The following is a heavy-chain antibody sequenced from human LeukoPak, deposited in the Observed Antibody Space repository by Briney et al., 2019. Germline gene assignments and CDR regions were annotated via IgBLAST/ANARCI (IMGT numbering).Heavy chain of an antibody. J-gene: IGHJ3*02. D-gene: IGHD3-22*01. Sequence: PGGSLRLSCAASGFTFSSYAMHWVRQAPGKGLEWVAVISYDESNKYYADSVKGRFTISRDNSKNTLYLQMNSLRAEDTAVYYCAAEPYYYDTSGPGNDALDIWGQGTMVTVSS. CDR1: GFTFSSYA. V-gene: IGHV3-30-3*01. CDR3: AAEPYYYDTSGPGNDALDI. CDR2: ISYDESNK.